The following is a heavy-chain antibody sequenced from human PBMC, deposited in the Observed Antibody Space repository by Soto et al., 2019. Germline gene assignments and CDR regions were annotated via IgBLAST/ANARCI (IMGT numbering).Heavy chain of an antibody. V-gene: IGHV3-48*01. J-gene: IGHJ3*02. CDR1: GFTFSSYS. CDR3: ASNVMIAVADNKGFDN. CDR2: ISSSSSTI. D-gene: IGHD6-19*01. Sequence: GGSLRLSCAASGFTFSSYSMNWVRQAPGKGLEWVSYISSSSSTIYYADSVKGRFTISRDNAKNSLYLQMNSLRAEDTAVYYCASNVMIAVADNKGFDNWGQGTIVT.